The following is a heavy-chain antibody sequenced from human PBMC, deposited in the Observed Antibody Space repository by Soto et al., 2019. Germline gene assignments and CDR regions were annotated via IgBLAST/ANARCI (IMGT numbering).Heavy chain of an antibody. CDR1: GGNISSYY. J-gene: IGHJ6*02. D-gene: IGHD3-10*01. Sequence: SETMSLTCTVSGGNISSYYWSWIRKKTGKGLEWIGYIYYSGSTNYNPSLKSRVTISVDTSKNQFSLKLSSVTAADTAVYYCARDRTYYYGSGSYPNYYYYYGMDVWGQGTTVTVSS. CDR3: ARDRTYYYGSGSYPNYYYYYGMDV. CDR2: IYYSGST. V-gene: IGHV4-59*01.